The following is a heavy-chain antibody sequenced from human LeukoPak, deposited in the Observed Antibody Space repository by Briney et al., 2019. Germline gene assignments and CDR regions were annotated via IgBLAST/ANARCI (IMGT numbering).Heavy chain of an antibody. Sequence: SETLSLTCTVSGGSISSYYWSWIRQPAGKGLEWIGRIYTSGSAYYNPSLKSRVTISVDTSKNQFSLKLSSVTAADTAVYYCARHNRDRVFGVIPMDYWGQGTQVTASS. CDR2: IYTSGSA. CDR3: ARHNRDRVFGVIPMDY. CDR1: GGSISSYY. D-gene: IGHD3-3*01. V-gene: IGHV4-4*07. J-gene: IGHJ4*02.